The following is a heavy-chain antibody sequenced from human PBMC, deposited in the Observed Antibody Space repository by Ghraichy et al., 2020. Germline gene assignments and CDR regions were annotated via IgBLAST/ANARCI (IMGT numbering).Heavy chain of an antibody. J-gene: IGHJ4*02. V-gene: IGHV3-74*01. CDR3: ARDIHWGASDY. CDR1: GFTFNGHW. CDR2: INPDGTTT. D-gene: IGHD3-16*01. Sequence: GGSLRLSCAASGFTFNGHWMYWVRQVPGKGLVWVSRINPDGTTTNYGDSVKGRFTVSRDNAKNTMYLQMNSLRVEDTALYYCARDIHWGASDYWGQGTLVTVSS.